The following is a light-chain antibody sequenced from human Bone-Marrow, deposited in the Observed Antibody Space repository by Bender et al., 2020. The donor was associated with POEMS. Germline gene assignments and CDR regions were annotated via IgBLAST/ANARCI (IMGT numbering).Light chain of an antibody. V-gene: IGLV2-23*02. J-gene: IGLJ1*01. Sequence: QSALTQPASLSGSPGQSITISCTGTSSDVGSYNLVSWYQQHPGKAPKLMIYEVTNRPSGVSHRFSGSKSGNTASLTISGLQADDEADYYCCSYGGTYTSIFGSGTKVSVL. CDR2: EVT. CDR1: SSDVGSYNL. CDR3: CSYGGTYTSI.